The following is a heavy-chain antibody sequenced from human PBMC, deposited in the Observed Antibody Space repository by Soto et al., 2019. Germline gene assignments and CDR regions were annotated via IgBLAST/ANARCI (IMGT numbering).Heavy chain of an antibody. Sequence: QVQLQESGPGLVKPSQTLSLTCTVSGGSISSGDYYWSWIRQPPGKGLEWIGYIYYSGSTYYNPSLKSRVNISVDTSKNQFSLKLSSVTAADTAVYYCARRGDSSGYYFRRGGENFDYWGQGTLVTVSS. D-gene: IGHD3-22*01. CDR2: IYYSGST. CDR3: ARRGDSSGYYFRRGGENFDY. J-gene: IGHJ4*02. V-gene: IGHV4-30-4*01. CDR1: GGSISSGDYY.